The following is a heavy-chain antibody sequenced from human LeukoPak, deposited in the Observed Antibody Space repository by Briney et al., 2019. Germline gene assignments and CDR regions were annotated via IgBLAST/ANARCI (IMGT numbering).Heavy chain of an antibody. D-gene: IGHD6-6*01. CDR2: ISSSSSYI. CDR3: ARDQYIAARRGYFDY. CDR1: GFTFSSCW. V-gene: IGHV3-21*01. Sequence: GGSLRLSCAASGFTFSSCWMSWVRQAPGKGLEWVSSISSSSSYIYYADSVKGRFTISRDNAKNSLYLQMNSLRAEDTAVYYCARDQYIAARRGYFDYWGQGTLVTVSS. J-gene: IGHJ4*02.